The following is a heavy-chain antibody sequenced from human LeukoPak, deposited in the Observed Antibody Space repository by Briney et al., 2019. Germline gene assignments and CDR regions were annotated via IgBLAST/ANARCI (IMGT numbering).Heavy chain of an antibody. Sequence: GGSLTLSCAASGFTFSGSAMHWVRQASGKGLEWVGHIGNKASNYATDYAPWRKGRFNISRDYSKDTAYLQVNSLKPEDTAVYYCAGDYDSWTGLNYWGLGTLVTVSS. J-gene: IGHJ4*02. CDR1: GFTFSGSA. CDR2: IGNKASNYAT. D-gene: IGHD3-3*01. V-gene: IGHV3-73*01. CDR3: AGDYDSWTGLNY.